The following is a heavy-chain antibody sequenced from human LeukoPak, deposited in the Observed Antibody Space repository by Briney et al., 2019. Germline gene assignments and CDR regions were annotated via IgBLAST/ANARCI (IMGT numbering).Heavy chain of an antibody. CDR1: GGSFSGYY. CDR2: INHSGST. Sequence: SETLSLTCAVYGGSFSGYYWSWIRQPPGKGLEWIGEINHSGSTNYNPSLKSRVTISVDTSKNQFSLKLSSVTAADTAVYYCAGLRIPGYCSGGSYPTLQPNNYGMDVWGQGTTVTVSS. V-gene: IGHV4-34*01. D-gene: IGHD2-15*01. CDR3: AGLRIPGYCSGGSYPTLQPNNYGMDV. J-gene: IGHJ6*02.